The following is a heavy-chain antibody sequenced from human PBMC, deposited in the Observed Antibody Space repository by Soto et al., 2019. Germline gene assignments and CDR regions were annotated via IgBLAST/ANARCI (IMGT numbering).Heavy chain of an antibody. CDR3: ARRRFRVQRYSYYYGIDV. CDR2: ISSSSSYI. CDR1: GFSFSSYS. V-gene: IGHV3-21*01. Sequence: EVQLVESGRGLVKPGGSLRLSYAASGFSFSSYSMNWVRQAPGKGLEWVSSISSSSSYIYYADSVKGRFTSSRDNAKNSLYLQMNSLRAEDTAVYYCARRRFRVQRYSYYYGIDVWGQGTTVTVSS. J-gene: IGHJ6*02. D-gene: IGHD3-10*01.